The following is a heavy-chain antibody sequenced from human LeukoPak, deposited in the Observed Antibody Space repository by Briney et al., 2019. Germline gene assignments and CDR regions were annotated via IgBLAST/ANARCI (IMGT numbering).Heavy chain of an antibody. J-gene: IGHJ4*02. CDR1: GYTFTSYG. CDR2: INPSGGST. CDR3: ARGNYCSGGSCFLDY. V-gene: IGHV1-46*01. Sequence: GASVKVSCKASGYTFTSYGISWVRQAPGQGLEWMGIINPSGGSTSYAQKFQGRVTMTRDTSTSTVYMELSSLRSEDTAVYYCARGNYCSGGSCFLDYWGQGTLVTVSS. D-gene: IGHD2-15*01.